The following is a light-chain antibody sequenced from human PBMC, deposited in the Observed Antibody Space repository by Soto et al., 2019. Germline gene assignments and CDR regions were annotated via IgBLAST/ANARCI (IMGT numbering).Light chain of an antibody. CDR1: GTDVGQYNY. Sequence: QSVLTQPPSASGSPGQSVTISCTGAGTDVGQYNYVSWYQQHPGKAPKLLIHHVSRRPSGVPARFSGSKSGNTASLTVSGLQTEDEADYYCSSYGGVNNVLFGGGTKVTVL. CDR3: SSYGGVNNVL. V-gene: IGLV2-8*01. CDR2: HVS. J-gene: IGLJ2*01.